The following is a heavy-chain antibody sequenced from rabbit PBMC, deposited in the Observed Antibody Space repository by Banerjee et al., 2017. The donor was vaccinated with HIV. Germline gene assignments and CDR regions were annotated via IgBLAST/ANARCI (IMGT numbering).Heavy chain of an antibody. CDR1: GFDFSRDA. J-gene: IGHJ3*01. V-gene: IGHV1S47*01. CDR2: IYPGIGT. Sequence: QEQLVESGGGLVQPEGSLTLTCKASGFDFSRDAISWVRQAPGKGLEWIGRIYPGIGTDYASWVNGRFTISLDNAQSAVFLQMTSLTAADTATYFCARDLAGVIGWNFGLWGQGTLVTVS. CDR3: ARDLAGVIGWNFGL. D-gene: IGHD4-1*01.